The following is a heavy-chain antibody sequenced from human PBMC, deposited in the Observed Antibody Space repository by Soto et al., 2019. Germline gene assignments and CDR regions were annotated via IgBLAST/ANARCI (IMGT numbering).Heavy chain of an antibody. CDR1: GFTFSDYY. CDR2: IGSSSSYT. V-gene: IGHV3-11*05. D-gene: IGHD3-9*01. CDR3: ARDPNILTGSDAFDI. Sequence: QVQLVESGGGLVKPGGSLRLSCAASGFTFSDYYMSWIRQAPGKGLEWVSYIGSSSSYTNYADSVKGRFTISRDSAKNSLYLQMNSLRAEDTAVYYCARDPNILTGSDAFDILGQGTMVTVSS. J-gene: IGHJ3*02.